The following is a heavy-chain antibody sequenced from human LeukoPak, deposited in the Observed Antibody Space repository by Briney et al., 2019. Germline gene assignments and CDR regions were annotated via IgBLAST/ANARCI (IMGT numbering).Heavy chain of an antibody. CDR3: ARISDSTVYSTKNFDY. Sequence: GGSLRLSCAASGFTFTSYYMHWVRQAPGQGLEWMGIINPSGGSTSYAQKFQGRVTMTRDTSTSTVYMELSSLRSEDTAVYYCARISDSTVYSTKNFDYWGQGTLVTVSS. CDR2: INPSGGST. CDR1: GFTFTSYY. J-gene: IGHJ4*02. V-gene: IGHV1-46*01. D-gene: IGHD2-15*01.